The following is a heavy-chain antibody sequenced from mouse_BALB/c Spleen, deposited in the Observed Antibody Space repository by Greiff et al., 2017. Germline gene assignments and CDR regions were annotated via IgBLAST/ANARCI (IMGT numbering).Heavy chain of an antibody. CDR3: ATTPFAY. D-gene: IGHD5-5*01. CDR2: IDPSDSYT. Sequence: QVQLQQSGAELVKPGASVKLSCKASGYTFTSYWMHWVKQRPGQGLEWIGEIDPSDSYTNYNQKFKGKATLTVDKSSSTAYMQLSSLTSEDSAVYYCATTPFAYWGQGTLVTVSA. V-gene: IGHV1-69*02. J-gene: IGHJ3*01. CDR1: GYTFTSYW.